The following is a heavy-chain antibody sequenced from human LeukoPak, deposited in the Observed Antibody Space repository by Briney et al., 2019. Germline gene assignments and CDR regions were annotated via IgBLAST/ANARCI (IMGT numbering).Heavy chain of an antibody. Sequence: PGGSLRLSCAASGFTFSSYEMNWVRQPPGKGLEWIGEIYHSGSTNYNPSLKSRVTISVDKSKNQFSLKLSSVTAADTAVYYCARALSSSWDYFDYWGQGTLVTVSS. J-gene: IGHJ4*02. CDR1: GFTFSSYEM. CDR2: IYHSGST. CDR3: ARALSSSWDYFDY. V-gene: IGHV4-4*02. D-gene: IGHD6-13*01.